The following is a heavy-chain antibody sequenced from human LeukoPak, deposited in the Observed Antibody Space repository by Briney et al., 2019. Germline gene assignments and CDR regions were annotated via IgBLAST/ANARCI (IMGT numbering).Heavy chain of an antibody. CDR3: AISRFRYYYGAFDI. V-gene: IGHV1-24*01. CDR2: FDPEDGET. CDR1: GYTLTVLS. J-gene: IGHJ3*02. Sequence: ASVKVSCKVSGYTLTVLSMHWVRQAPGKGLEWMGGFDPEDGETIYAQKFQGRVTMTEDTSTDTAYMELSSLRSEDTAVYYCAISRFRYYYGAFDIWGQGTMVTVSS. D-gene: IGHD3-10*01.